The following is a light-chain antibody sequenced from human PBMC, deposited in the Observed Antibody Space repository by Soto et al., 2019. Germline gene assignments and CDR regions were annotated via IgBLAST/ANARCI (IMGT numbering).Light chain of an antibody. Sequence: DIQMTQSPSSVSASVGDRVTITCRASQGISSWLAWYTQKPGKAPKLLIYAASSLQSGVPSRFSGSGSGTDFPLTISSLQPEDFATYYCHQANSFPITFGQGTRLEIK. V-gene: IGKV1D-12*01. CDR1: QGISSW. J-gene: IGKJ5*01. CDR3: HQANSFPIT. CDR2: AAS.